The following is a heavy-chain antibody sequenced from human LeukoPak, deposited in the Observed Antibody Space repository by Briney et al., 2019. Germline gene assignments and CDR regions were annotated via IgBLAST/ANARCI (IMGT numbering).Heavy chain of an antibody. D-gene: IGHD6-13*01. J-gene: IGHJ5*02. Sequence: SETLSLTCAVYGGSFSGYYWSWIRQPPGKGLEWIGEINHSGSTNYNPSLKSRVTISVDTSKNQFSLKLSSVTAADTAVYYCARDRDRGILAAGWFEPWGQGTLVTVSS. V-gene: IGHV4-34*01. CDR3: ARDRDRGILAAGWFEP. CDR1: GGSFSGYY. CDR2: INHSGST.